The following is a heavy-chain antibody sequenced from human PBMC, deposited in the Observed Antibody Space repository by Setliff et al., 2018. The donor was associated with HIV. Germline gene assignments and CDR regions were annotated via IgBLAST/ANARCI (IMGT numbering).Heavy chain of an antibody. V-gene: IGHV1-69*13. Sequence: ASVKVSCKASGDTFNSHAISWVRQAPGRGLEWMGGIIPIFGTPNYAQKFKGRLTITADESTSTVYMELSSLRSEDTAVYYCARDSRDIVVVIAPEPEPYYYYGMDVWGEGTTVTVSS. D-gene: IGHD2-15*01. CDR2: IIPIFGTP. CDR1: GDTFNSHA. CDR3: ARDSRDIVVVIAPEPEPYYYYGMDV. J-gene: IGHJ6*04.